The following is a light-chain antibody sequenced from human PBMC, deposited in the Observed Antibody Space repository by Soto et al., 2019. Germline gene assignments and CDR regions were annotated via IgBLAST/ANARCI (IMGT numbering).Light chain of an antibody. CDR3: EAWDDSLSAGV. J-gene: IGLJ2*01. CDR1: SSNIGNNL. Sequence: QSVLTQPPSVSAAPGQKVTISCSGSSSNIGNNLVSWYQHLPGTAPKLLIYDNHRRPSGIPDRFSGSKSGTSATLDITGLQTEDEADYYCEAWDDSLSAGVFGGGTKVTVL. CDR2: DNH. V-gene: IGLV1-51*01.